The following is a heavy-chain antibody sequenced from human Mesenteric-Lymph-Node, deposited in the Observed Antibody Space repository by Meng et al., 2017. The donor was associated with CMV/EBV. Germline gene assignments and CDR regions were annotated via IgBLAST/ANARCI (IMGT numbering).Heavy chain of an antibody. CDR1: GFTLRRYW. D-gene: IGHD5-12*01. Sequence: GGSLRLSCAASGFTLRRYWMHWVRQAPGKGLEWVSRINEDGSRTDYVDSVKGRFTISRDNAKNSLDLQMNSLRAEDTAVYYCARGYRVDYWGQGTLVTVSS. V-gene: IGHV3-74*01. CDR2: INEDGSRT. CDR3: ARGYRVDY. J-gene: IGHJ4*02.